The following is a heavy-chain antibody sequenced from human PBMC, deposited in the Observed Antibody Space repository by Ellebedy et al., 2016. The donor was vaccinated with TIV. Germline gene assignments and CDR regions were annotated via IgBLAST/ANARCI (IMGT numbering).Heavy chain of an antibody. Sequence: GESLKISCAASGFTFNSYGMAWFRQAPGKGLEWVSTIHGSGDTTYYADSVKGRFTISRDNSKSTLYLHMNSLRAEDTAVYYCAKDVTWGSSADDWGQGTLVTVSS. CDR2: IHGSGDTT. CDR1: GFTFNSYG. D-gene: IGHD6-25*01. CDR3: AKDVTWGSSADD. V-gene: IGHV3-23*01. J-gene: IGHJ4*02.